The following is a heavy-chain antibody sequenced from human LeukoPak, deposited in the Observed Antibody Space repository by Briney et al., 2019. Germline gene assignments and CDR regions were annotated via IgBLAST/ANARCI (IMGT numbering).Heavy chain of an antibody. J-gene: IGHJ4*02. V-gene: IGHV3-9*01. CDR1: GFSLDDYA. Sequence: SLRLSCAASGFSLDDYAMHWVRQPPGKGLEWVSGINWNRDTIVYAGSVKGRFTIAKDSAKKSLYLQMNRLRAEDTALYFCVKDGLRAHLGNYGTFESWGQGTMVTVSS. CDR2: INWNRDTI. D-gene: IGHD4-11*01. CDR3: VKDGLRAHLGNYGTFES.